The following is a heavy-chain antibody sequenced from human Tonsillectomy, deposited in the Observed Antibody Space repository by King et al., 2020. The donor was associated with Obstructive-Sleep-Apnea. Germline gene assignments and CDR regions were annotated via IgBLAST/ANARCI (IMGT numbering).Heavy chain of an antibody. Sequence: VQLVESGGGVVQPGRSLRLSCAASGFTFSNYAMHWVRQAPGKGLEWVAVISYDGSNKYYADSVKGRFTISRDNSKNTLYLQMNSLRAEDTAVYYCARDPKEWEVQYWGQGTLVTVSP. CDR3: ARDPKEWEVQY. J-gene: IGHJ4*02. CDR2: ISYDGSNK. CDR1: GFTFSNYA. D-gene: IGHD1-26*01. V-gene: IGHV3-30*04.